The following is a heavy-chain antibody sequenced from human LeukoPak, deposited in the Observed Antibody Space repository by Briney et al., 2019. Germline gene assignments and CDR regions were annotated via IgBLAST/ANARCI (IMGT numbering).Heavy chain of an antibody. D-gene: IGHD1-14*01. CDR2: TSPSSRST. Sequence: GGSLRLSCAASGFTFSDHYMSWIRQAPGKGLEWVSYTSPSSRSTNYVDSVKGRFTISRDNAKKSLYLRMNSLRAEDTAVYYCARDRYNSFVDYWGQGTLVTVSS. V-gene: IGHV3-11*05. CDR1: GFTFSDHY. CDR3: ARDRYNSFVDY. J-gene: IGHJ4*02.